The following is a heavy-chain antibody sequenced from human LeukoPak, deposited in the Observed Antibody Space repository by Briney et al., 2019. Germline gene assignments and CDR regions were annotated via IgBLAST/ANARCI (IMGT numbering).Heavy chain of an antibody. Sequence: GGSLRLSCAASGFTFSSYAMHWVRQAPGKGLEWVAVISYDGSNKYYADSVKGRFTISRDNSKNTLYLQMNSLRAEDTAVYYCALGGGYYLEYFQHWGQGTLVTVCS. J-gene: IGHJ1*01. V-gene: IGHV3-30*04. D-gene: IGHD3-22*01. CDR2: ISYDGSNK. CDR3: ALGGGYYLEYFQH. CDR1: GFTFSSYA.